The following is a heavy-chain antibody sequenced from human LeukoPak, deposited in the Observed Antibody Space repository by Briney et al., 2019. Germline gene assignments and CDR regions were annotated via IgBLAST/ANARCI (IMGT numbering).Heavy chain of an antibody. CDR2: ISGSGGST. J-gene: IGHJ4*02. Sequence: GGSLRLSCAASGFTFSNAWMSWVRQAPGKGLEWVSVISGSGGSTYYADSVKGRFTISRDTSKNTLYLQMNNLRAEDTAVYYCAKEGYCSGDNCYAYWGQGTLVTVSS. D-gene: IGHD2-15*01. CDR1: GFTFSNAW. V-gene: IGHV3-23*01. CDR3: AKEGYCSGDNCYAY.